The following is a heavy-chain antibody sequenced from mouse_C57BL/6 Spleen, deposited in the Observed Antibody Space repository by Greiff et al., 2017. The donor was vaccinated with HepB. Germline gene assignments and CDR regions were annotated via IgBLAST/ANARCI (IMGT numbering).Heavy chain of an antibody. D-gene: IGHD1-1*01. J-gene: IGHJ2*01. V-gene: IGHV10-1*01. CDR3: VRGAYYYGSSYLDY. Sequence: EVQLVESGGGLVQPKGSLKLSCAASGFSFNTYAMNWVRQAPGKGLEWVARIRSKSNNYATYYADSVKDRFTISRDDSESMLYLQMNNLKTEDTAMYYCVRGAYYYGSSYLDYWGQGTTLTVSS. CDR2: IRSKSNNYAT. CDR1: GFSFNTYA.